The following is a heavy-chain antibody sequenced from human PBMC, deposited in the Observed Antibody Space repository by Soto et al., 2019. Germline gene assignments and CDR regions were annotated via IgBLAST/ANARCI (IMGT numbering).Heavy chain of an antibody. Sequence: QITLKESAPTRVRPTQTLTLTYTFSGFSLTSRPMGVGWIRQPPGKALEWLAFIYWDDDKRYSPSLRSRLTITKDTSGNQVVLIMTNMDPVDTATYYCSHRLSGYNWNGGYFDYWGQGALVTVSS. CDR3: SHRLSGYNWNGGYFDY. V-gene: IGHV2-5*02. D-gene: IGHD1-1*01. CDR1: GFSLTSRPMG. CDR2: IYWDDDK. J-gene: IGHJ4*02.